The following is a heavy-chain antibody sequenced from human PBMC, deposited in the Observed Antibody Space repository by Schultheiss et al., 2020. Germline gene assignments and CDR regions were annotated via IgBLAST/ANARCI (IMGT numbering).Heavy chain of an antibody. Sequence: ASVKVSCKASGYTFTSYDINWVRQATGQGLEWMGWMNPNSGNTGYAQKFQGRVTMTRDTSASTAYMELSSLRSEDTAVYYCARGDIGYFDAFDIWGQGTMVTVSS. J-gene: IGHJ3*02. CDR2: MNPNSGNT. CDR1: GYTFTSYD. D-gene: IGHD2-15*01. V-gene: IGHV1-8*01. CDR3: ARGDIGYFDAFDI.